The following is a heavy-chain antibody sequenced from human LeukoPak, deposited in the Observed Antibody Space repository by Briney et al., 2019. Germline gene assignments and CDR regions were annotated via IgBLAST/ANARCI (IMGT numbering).Heavy chain of an antibody. CDR3: ATVRIVVVPAARALDY. CDR1: GFTFSNYW. V-gene: IGHV3-7*01. J-gene: IGHJ4*02. Sequence: GGSLRLSCAVSGFTFSNYWMSWVRQAPGKGLEWVANIKQDGSEKYYVDSVKGRFTISRDNAKKSVYLQVNSLRAEDTAVYYCATVRIVVVPAARALDYWGQGTLVTVSS. CDR2: IKQDGSEK. D-gene: IGHD2-2*01.